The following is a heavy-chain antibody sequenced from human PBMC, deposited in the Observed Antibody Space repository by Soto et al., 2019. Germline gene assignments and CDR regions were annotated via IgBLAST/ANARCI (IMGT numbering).Heavy chain of an antibody. CDR2: IWYDGSNK. V-gene: IGHV3-33*01. Sequence: GGSLRLSCAASGFTFSSYGMHWVRQAPGKGLEWVAVIWYDGSNKYYADSVKGRFTISRDNSKNTLYLQMNSLRAEDTAVYYCARDGRRGAAAGYGMDVWGQGTTVTVSS. D-gene: IGHD6-13*01. J-gene: IGHJ6*02. CDR1: GFTFSSYG. CDR3: ARDGRRGAAAGYGMDV.